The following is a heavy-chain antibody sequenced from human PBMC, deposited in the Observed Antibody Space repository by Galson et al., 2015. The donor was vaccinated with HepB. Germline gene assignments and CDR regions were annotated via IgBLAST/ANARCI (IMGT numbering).Heavy chain of an antibody. V-gene: IGHV3-66*02. J-gene: IGHJ4*02. Sequence: SLRLSCAASGVTVSNNYMRWVRQAPGMGLEWVSVIYSDGSIYYTDSVKGRFTISRDNSKNTLYLQMNSLRAEDTAVYYCASGRGFWSGYSQDYWGQGTLVTVSS. CDR3: ASGRGFWSGYSQDY. CDR1: GVTVSNNY. CDR2: IYSDGSI. D-gene: IGHD3-3*01.